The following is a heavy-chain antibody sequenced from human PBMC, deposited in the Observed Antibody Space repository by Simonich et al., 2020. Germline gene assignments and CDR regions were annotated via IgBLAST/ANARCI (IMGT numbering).Heavy chain of an antibody. Sequence: QVQLQQWGAGLLKPSETLSLTCAVYGGSFSGYYWSGIRQPPGKGLEWIGEINHSGSTNYNPSLKSRVTISVDTSKNQFSLKLSSVTAADTAVYYCARGKNYDILTGGWYFDLWGRGTLVTVSS. D-gene: IGHD3-9*01. CDR1: GGSFSGYY. V-gene: IGHV4-34*01. CDR2: INHSGST. J-gene: IGHJ2*01. CDR3: ARGKNYDILTGGWYFDL.